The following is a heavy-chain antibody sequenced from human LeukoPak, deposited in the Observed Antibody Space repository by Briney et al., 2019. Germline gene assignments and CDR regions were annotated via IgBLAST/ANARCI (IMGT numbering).Heavy chain of an antibody. D-gene: IGHD3-3*01. CDR3: AKTTIFGVVTAFDY. V-gene: IGHV3-48*04. J-gene: IGHJ4*02. CDR1: GFTFSSYS. Sequence: PGGSLRLSCAASGFTFSSYSMNWVRQAPGKGLEWVSYISSSSTIYYADSVKGRFTISRDNAKNSLYLQMNSLRAEDTAVYYCAKTTIFGVVTAFDYWGQGTLVTVSS. CDR2: ISSSSTI.